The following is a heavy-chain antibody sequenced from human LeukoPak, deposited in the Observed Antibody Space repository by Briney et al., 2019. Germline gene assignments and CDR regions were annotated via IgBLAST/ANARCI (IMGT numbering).Heavy chain of an antibody. CDR2: IYSGGST. J-gene: IGHJ4*02. CDR1: GFTVSSNY. V-gene: IGHV3-66*01. CDR3: ASDSTTAMVNY. Sequence: PGGSLRLSCAASGFTVSSNYMSWVRQAPGKGLEWVSVIYSGGSTYYADSVKGRFTISRDNSKNTLYLQMNSLRAEDTAVYYCASDSTTAMVNYWGQGTLVTVSS. D-gene: IGHD5-18*01.